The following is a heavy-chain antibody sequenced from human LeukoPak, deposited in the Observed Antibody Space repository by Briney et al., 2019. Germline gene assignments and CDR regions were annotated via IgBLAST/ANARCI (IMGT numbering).Heavy chain of an antibody. CDR3: ARGFGITLVRGVTLYFDY. D-gene: IGHD3-10*01. J-gene: IGHJ4*02. Sequence: GGSLRLSCEASEFNFNIYSMNWVRQAPGKGLEWVSSISHSSDYIYYADSVKGRFTISRDNAKSSLYPQMNSLRAEDTAVYYCARGFGITLVRGVTLYFDYWGQGALVTVSS. CDR1: EFNFNIYS. V-gene: IGHV3-21*01. CDR2: ISHSSDYI.